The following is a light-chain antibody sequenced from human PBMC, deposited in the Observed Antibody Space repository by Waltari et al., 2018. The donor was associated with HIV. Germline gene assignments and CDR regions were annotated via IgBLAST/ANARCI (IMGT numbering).Light chain of an antibody. V-gene: IGLV3-1*01. Sequence: YELTQPPSVSVSPGQTANITCSGDKLGQKYAHWYQQKSGQSPVLLIYEDSKRRSGIPKRFSGSISGDTATLTISGTQAEDEADYHCQAWDRSTVIFAGGTKLTVL. CDR2: EDS. CDR3: QAWDRSTVI. J-gene: IGLJ2*01. CDR1: KLGQKY.